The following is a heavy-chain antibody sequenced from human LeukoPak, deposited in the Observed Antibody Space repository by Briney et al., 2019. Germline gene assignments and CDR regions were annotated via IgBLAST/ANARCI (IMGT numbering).Heavy chain of an antibody. CDR1: GGSITNYY. Sequence: SETLSLTCTVSGGSITNYYWNWIRQPPGKGLEWIGSVFYSGSTNYNPSLKSRVTISVDTSKNHFSLKLRSMAAADTAVYYCARFSISWSYFDSWGQGTQVTVSS. CDR3: ARFSISWSYFDS. V-gene: IGHV4-59*01. D-gene: IGHD6-13*01. J-gene: IGHJ4*02. CDR2: VFYSGST.